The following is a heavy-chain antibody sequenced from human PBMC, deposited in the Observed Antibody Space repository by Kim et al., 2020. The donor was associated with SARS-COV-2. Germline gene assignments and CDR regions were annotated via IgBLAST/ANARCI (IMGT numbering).Heavy chain of an antibody. CDR3: ARGRPFWSANPARYWFDP. D-gene: IGHD3-3*01. CDR2: IYYSGST. J-gene: IGHJ5*02. Sequence: SETLSLTCTVSGGSISSYYWSWIRQPPGKGLEWIGYIYYSGSTNYNPSLKSRVTISVDTSKNQFSLKLSSVTAADTAVYYCARGRPFWSANPARYWFDPWGQGTLVTVSS. V-gene: IGHV4-59*13. CDR1: GGSISSYY.